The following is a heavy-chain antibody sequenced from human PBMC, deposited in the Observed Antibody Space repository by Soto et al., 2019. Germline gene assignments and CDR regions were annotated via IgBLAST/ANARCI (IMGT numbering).Heavy chain of an antibody. V-gene: IGHV1-2*04. CDR2: INPNSGDT. CDR1: GYTFTGYY. Sequence: QVQLVQSGAEVKKPGASVKVSCKASGYTFTGYYMHWVRQAPGQGLEWMGWINPNSGDTNYAQKFQGWVTMTRDTYISTAYMELSRLKSDDTAVYYCATSRDATSGGLDYWGQGTLVTVSS. J-gene: IGHJ4*02. D-gene: IGHD2-15*01. CDR3: ATSRDATSGGLDY.